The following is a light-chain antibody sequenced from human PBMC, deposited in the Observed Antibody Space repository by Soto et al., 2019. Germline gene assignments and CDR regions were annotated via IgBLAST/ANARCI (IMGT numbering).Light chain of an antibody. CDR1: QSVSSSY. J-gene: IGKJ2*01. CDR3: QQYGSSPLYT. CDR2: GAY. V-gene: IGKV3-20*01. Sequence: EIVLTQSPGTLSLSPGERATLSCRASQSVSSSYLAWYQQKPGQAPRLLIYGAYSRATGIPDRFSGSGSGTDVTLTISRLEPEDFAVYYCQQYGSSPLYTFGQGTTLEIK.